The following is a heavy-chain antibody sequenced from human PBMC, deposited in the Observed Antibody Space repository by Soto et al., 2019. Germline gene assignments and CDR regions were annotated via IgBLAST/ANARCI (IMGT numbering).Heavy chain of an antibody. Sequence: QVQLVESGGGVVQPGRSLRLSCAASGFTLSDYAIHWVRQAPGKGLEWVAVISDDASDKYYGDPVKGRFTISRDSSKNTLYLQMNNLRPEDTAVYYCAKVREDLVLLVALDFWGQGTLVTVSS. CDR2: ISDDASDK. CDR3: AKVREDLVLLVALDF. V-gene: IGHV3-30*18. J-gene: IGHJ4*02. D-gene: IGHD2-8*01. CDR1: GFTLSDYA.